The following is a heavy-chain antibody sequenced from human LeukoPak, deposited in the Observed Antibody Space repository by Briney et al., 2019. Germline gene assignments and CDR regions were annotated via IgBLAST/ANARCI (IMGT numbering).Heavy chain of an antibody. CDR2: TSYDESSK. D-gene: IGHD2-2*01. CDR1: GFTFTSYA. V-gene: IGHV3-30*04. J-gene: IGHJ3*02. CDR3: AGSTSEAFDI. Sequence: PGRALRLSCAASGFTFTSYAMQWVRQAPGKGLEGVAVTSYDESSKYSADSVKGRFPISRDNSKSTLYLQMNSLRAEDTAMYYCAGSTSEAFDIWGQGTMVTVSS.